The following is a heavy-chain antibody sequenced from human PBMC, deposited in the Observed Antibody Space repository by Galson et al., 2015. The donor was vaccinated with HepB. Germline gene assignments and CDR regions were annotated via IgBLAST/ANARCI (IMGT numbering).Heavy chain of an antibody. J-gene: IGHJ4*02. CDR1: GFTVSSNY. D-gene: IGHD6-19*01. CDR2: IYSGGST. V-gene: IGHV3-53*01. CDR3: AGERRTVAGRVDY. Sequence: SLRLSCAASGFTVSSNYMSWVRQAPGKGLEWVSVIYSGGSTYYADSVKGRFTISRDNSKNTLYLQMNSLRAEDTAVYYCAGERRTVAGRVDYWGQGTLVTVSS.